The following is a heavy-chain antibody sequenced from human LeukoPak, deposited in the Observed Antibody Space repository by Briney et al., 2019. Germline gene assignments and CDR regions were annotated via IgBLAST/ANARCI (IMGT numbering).Heavy chain of an antibody. CDR1: GFTVSSNY. V-gene: IGHV3-53*05. D-gene: IGHD1-14*01. CDR3: VKDRRNPYRPEGPFDP. Sequence: GGSLRLSCAASGFTVSSNYMSWVRQAPGKGLEWVSVIYSGGSTYYADSVKGRFTISRDNVMNSLYLQMNSLRPEDTALYYCVKDRRNPYRPEGPFDPWGQGTLVTISS. J-gene: IGHJ5*02. CDR2: IYSGGST.